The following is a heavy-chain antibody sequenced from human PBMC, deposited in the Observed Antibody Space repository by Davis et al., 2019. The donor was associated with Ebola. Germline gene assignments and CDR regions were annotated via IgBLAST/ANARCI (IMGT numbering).Heavy chain of an antibody. D-gene: IGHD1-1*01. CDR2: IWYDGSNK. CDR3: ARDLSQLEYYYYYGMDV. CDR1: GFTFSSYS. Sequence: GGSLRLSCAASGFTFSSYSMNWVRQAPGKGLEWVAVIWYDGSNKYYADSVKGRFTISRDNSKNTLYLQMNSLRAEDTAVYYCARDLSQLEYYYYYGMDVWGQGTTVTVSS. J-gene: IGHJ6*02. V-gene: IGHV3-33*08.